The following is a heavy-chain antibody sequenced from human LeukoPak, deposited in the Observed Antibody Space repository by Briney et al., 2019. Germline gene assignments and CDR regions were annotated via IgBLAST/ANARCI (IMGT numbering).Heavy chain of an antibody. CDR2: IIPIFGTA. D-gene: IGHD3-3*01. J-gene: IGHJ5*02. Sequence: SVKVSCKASGGTFSSYAISWVRQAPGQGLEWMGGIIPIFGTANYAQKFQGRVTITTDESTSTAYMELSSLRSEDTAVYYCARDAEVGTLFGVLSRYNWFDPWGQGALVTVSS. CDR1: GGTFSSYA. V-gene: IGHV1-69*05. CDR3: ARDAEVGTLFGVLSRYNWFDP.